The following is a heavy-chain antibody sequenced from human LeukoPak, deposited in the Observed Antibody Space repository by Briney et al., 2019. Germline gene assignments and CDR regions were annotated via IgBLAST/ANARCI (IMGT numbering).Heavy chain of an antibody. J-gene: IGHJ5*02. CDR3: AREGYSYGLEDWFDP. CDR2: IYTSGST. D-gene: IGHD5-18*01. CDR1: GGSISSGSYY. Sequence: PSQTLSLTCTVSGGSISSGSYYWSWIRQPAGKGLEWIGRIYTSGSTNCNPSLKSRVTISVDTSKNQFSLKLSSVTAADTAVYYCAREGYSYGLEDWFDPWGQGTLVTVSS. V-gene: IGHV4-61*02.